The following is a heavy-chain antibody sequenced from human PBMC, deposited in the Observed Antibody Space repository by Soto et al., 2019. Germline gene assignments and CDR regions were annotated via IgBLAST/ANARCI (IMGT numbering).Heavy chain of an antibody. V-gene: IGHV4-59*08. Sequence: QVRLQESGPGLVKPSETLSLTCTVSGGSISSYYWSWIRQPPGKGLEWIGYIYYSGSTNYNPSLKSRVTISVDTSKNQFSLKLSSVTAADTAVYYCARHDRLAYFDYWGQGTLVTVSS. J-gene: IGHJ4*02. D-gene: IGHD6-19*01. CDR2: IYYSGST. CDR1: GGSISSYY. CDR3: ARHDRLAYFDY.